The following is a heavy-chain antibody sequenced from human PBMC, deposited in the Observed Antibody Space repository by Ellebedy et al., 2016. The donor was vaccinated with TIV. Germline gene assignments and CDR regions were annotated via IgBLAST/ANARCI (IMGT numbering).Heavy chain of an antibody. Sequence: GESLKISCAASGFNFSAYGMNWVRQAPGKGLEWVAFISSSSRPIHYADSVRGRFTISRANAKNSLYLEMNSLRADDTAVYFCARGRVYPPDIAATIQDYWGQGTLVAVSS. D-gene: IGHD5-12*01. CDR1: GFNFSAYG. CDR2: ISSSSRPI. J-gene: IGHJ4*02. V-gene: IGHV3-48*04. CDR3: ARGRVYPPDIAATIQDY.